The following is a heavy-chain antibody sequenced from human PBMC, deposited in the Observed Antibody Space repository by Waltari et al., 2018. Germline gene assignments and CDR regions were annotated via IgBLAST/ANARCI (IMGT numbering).Heavy chain of an antibody. CDR3: AKDAFGNTYLDS. J-gene: IGHJ4*02. CDR1: GFSLSNYG. CDR2: TWSDGSVE. V-gene: IGHV3-33*03. Sequence: QVQLVESGGGVVQPGKSLRLSCAASGFSLSNYGMHWVRQTPGRWLGLVALTWSDGSVEYYADSVRGRFTISRDNSKNILYLDMDSLRVDDTATYYCAKDAFGNTYLDSWGQGTLVTVSS. D-gene: IGHD3-10*01.